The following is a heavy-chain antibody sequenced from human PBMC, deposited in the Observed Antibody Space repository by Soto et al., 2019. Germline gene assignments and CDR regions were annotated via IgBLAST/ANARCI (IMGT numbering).Heavy chain of an antibody. J-gene: IGHJ6*02. CDR3: ARMPCSGGSCYYGLGD. CDR2: ISHDGINK. V-gene: IGHV3-30*03. Sequence: GGSLRLSCGASGFNFNLYGMHWVRQAPGKGLEWVAVISHDGINKYYGDSVKGRFTASRDNAKDTLYLNMNSLRIEDTAVYYCARMPCSGGSCYYGLGDWGQGTTVTSP. D-gene: IGHD2-15*01. CDR1: GFNFNLYG.